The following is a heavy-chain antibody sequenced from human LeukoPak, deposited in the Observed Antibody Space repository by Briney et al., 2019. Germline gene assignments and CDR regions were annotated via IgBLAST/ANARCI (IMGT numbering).Heavy chain of an antibody. J-gene: IGHJ4*02. CDR3: ARASLGRSSTSCSGY. Sequence: SVKVSCKASGGTFSRYTINWVRQAPGQGLEWMGGIIPMFGSVKYAQKFQGRATISADELTSTAYMELSRLRSDDTAVYYCARASLGRSSTSCSGYWGQGTLVTVSS. V-gene: IGHV1-69*13. CDR2: IIPMFGSV. CDR1: GGTFSRYT. D-gene: IGHD2-2*01.